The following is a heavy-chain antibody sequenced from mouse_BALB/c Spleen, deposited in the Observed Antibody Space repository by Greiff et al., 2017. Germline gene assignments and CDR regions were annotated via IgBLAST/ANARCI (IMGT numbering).Heavy chain of an antibody. Sequence: EVQLQESGPGLVKPSQSLSLTCTVTGYSITSDYAWNWIRQFPGNKLEWMGYISYSGSTSYNPSLKSRISITRDTSKNQFFLQLNSVTTEDTATYYCATDSGTPFDYWGQGTTLTVSS. V-gene: IGHV3-2*02. CDR1: GYSITSDYA. CDR2: ISYSGST. D-gene: IGHD4-1*01. CDR3: ATDSGTPFDY. J-gene: IGHJ2*01.